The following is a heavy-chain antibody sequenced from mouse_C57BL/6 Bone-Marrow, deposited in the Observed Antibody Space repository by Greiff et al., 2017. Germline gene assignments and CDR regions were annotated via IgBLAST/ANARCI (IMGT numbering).Heavy chain of an antibody. Sequence: VQLQQSGAELVRPGASVKLSCKASGYTFTDYYINWVKQRPGQGLEWIARIYPGSGNTYYNEKFKGKATLTAEQSSSTAYMQLSSLTSEDSAVYFCARERLPRFDYWGQGTTLTVSS. CDR2: IYPGSGNT. CDR3: ARERLPRFDY. V-gene: IGHV1-76*01. D-gene: IGHD2-4*01. J-gene: IGHJ2*01. CDR1: GYTFTDYY.